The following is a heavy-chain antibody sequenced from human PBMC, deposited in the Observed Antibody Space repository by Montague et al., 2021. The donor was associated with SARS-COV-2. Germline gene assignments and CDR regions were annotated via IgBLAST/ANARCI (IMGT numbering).Heavy chain of an antibody. V-gene: IGHV4-59*01. D-gene: IGHD1-1*01. CDR2: IYYSWIT. CDR3: ARVRLTGTTAPYFDY. CDR1: GDSIRSDY. J-gene: IGHJ4*02. Sequence: SETLSLTCTVSGDSIRSDYWSWIRQPPGKGLEWNWNIYYSWITNYNPCLKSRVTTSIDTSKNQFSMRLSSVTAADTAVYYCARVRLTGTTAPYFDYWGQGTLVTVSS.